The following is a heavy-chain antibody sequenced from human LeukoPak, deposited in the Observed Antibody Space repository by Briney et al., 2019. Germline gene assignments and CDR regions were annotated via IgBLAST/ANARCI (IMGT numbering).Heavy chain of an antibody. V-gene: IGHV5-51*01. J-gene: IGHJ3*02. Sequence: GESLKISCKGSGYTFTTYWIAWVRQMPGEGLEWMGIIYPGDSEPRYSPSFQGQVTLSADKSITTAYLQWGSLKASDTAMYYCTRSPRDGYHDAFDIWGQGTMVTVFS. CDR1: GYTFTTYW. CDR2: IYPGDSEP. CDR3: TRSPRDGYHDAFDI. D-gene: IGHD5-24*01.